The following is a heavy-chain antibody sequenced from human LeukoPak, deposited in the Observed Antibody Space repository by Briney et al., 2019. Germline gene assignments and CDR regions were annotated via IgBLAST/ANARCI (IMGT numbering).Heavy chain of an antibody. CDR2: IKSKTDGGTT. CDR1: GFTFSNAW. CDR3: TTDSKGNYYGSGSSPSNWFDP. J-gene: IGHJ5*02. Sequence: GGSLRLSCAASGFTFSNAWMSWVRQAPGKGLEWVGRIKSKTDGGTTDYAAPVKGRFTISRDDSKNTLYLQMNSLKTEDTAVYYCTTDSKGNYYGSGSSPSNWFDPWGQGTLVTVSS. D-gene: IGHD3-10*01. V-gene: IGHV3-15*01.